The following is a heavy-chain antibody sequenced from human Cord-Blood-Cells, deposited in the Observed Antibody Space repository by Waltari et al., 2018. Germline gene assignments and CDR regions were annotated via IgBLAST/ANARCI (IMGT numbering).Heavy chain of an antibody. CDR3: ARAVVVPAAMGGNWFDP. CDR1: GGSFRGSY. Sequence: QVQLLQWGAGLLKPSETLYFTCAVHGGSFRGSYWCWTLQPPGKGLEWIGEINHSGSTNYNPSLKSRVTISVDTPKNQCSLKLSSVTAADTAVYYCARAVVVPAAMGGNWFDPWGQGTLVTVSS. D-gene: IGHD2-2*01. CDR2: INHSGST. J-gene: IGHJ5*02. V-gene: IGHV4-34*01.